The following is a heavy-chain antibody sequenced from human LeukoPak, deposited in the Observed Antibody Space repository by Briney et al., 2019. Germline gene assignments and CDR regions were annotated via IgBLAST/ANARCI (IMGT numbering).Heavy chain of an antibody. CDR1: GDSISNSGYY. CDR3: ARKKLVARGYFDF. Sequence: SSETLSLTCTVSGDSISNSGYYWVWIRQSLGKGLEWIGSINHSGTTYYEPSLKSRVTISVYASKNQFSLKLSSVTAADTTIYYCARKKLVARGYFDFWGRGIPVTVSS. CDR2: INHSGTT. D-gene: IGHD6-13*01. J-gene: IGHJ4*02. V-gene: IGHV4-39*01.